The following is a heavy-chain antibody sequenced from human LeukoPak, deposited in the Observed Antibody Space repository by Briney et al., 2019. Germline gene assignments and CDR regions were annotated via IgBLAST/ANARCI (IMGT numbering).Heavy chain of an antibody. J-gene: IGHJ6*03. CDR1: GFTFSAYY. D-gene: IGHD3-22*01. V-gene: IGHV3-11*01. CDR3: ARASSSGRNYYNYYYMDV. Sequence: GGSLRLSCAGSGFTFSAYYMSWIRQAPGKGLKWVSYISSSGSSIYYADSVEGRFTVSRDNAKNSMHLEMNSLRADDTAVYYCARASSSGRNYYNYYYMDVWGKGTTVTVSS. CDR2: ISSSGSSI.